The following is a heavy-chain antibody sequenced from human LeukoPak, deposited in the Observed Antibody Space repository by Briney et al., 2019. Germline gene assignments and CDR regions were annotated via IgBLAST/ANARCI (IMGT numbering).Heavy chain of an antibody. D-gene: IGHD3-22*01. J-gene: IGHJ4*02. CDR2: IRYDGSNK. V-gene: IGHV3-30*02. Sequence: PGGSLRLSCAASGFTFSSYAMSWVRQAPGKGLEWVAFIRYDGSNKYYADSVKGRFTISRDNSKNTLYLQMNSLRAEDTAVYYCAKEGGITMIKGLLDYWGQGTLVTVSS. CDR1: GFTFSSYA. CDR3: AKEGGITMIKGLLDY.